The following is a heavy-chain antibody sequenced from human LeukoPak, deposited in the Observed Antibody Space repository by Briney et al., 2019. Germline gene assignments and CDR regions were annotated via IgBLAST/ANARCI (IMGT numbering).Heavy chain of an antibody. CDR3: ARVGHDSSGYRRNYFDY. D-gene: IGHD3-22*01. V-gene: IGHV4-59*01. J-gene: IGHJ4*02. CDR2: IYYSGST. CDR1: GGSISSYY. Sequence: PSETLSLTCTVSGGSISSYYWSWIRQPPGKGLEWIGYIYYSGSTNYNPSLKSRVTISVDTSKNQFSLKLSSVTAADTAVYYCARVGHDSSGYRRNYFDYWGQGTLVTVSS.